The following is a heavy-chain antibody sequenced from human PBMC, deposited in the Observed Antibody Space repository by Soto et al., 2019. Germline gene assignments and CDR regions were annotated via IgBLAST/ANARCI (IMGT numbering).Heavy chain of an antibody. Sequence: QVQLVESGGGEVQPGKSLRLSCAASGFALNDFGMHWIRQAPGKGLEWVAVISYDDNYIYYADSVKGRFTISRDNFKNAIYLQRNSLRAEDSAVYYCAKDTNYYGSGSADYGGQGTLVRVSS. CDR2: ISYDDNYI. D-gene: IGHD3-10*01. J-gene: IGHJ4*02. V-gene: IGHV3-30*18. CDR1: GFALNDFG. CDR3: AKDTNYYGSGSADY.